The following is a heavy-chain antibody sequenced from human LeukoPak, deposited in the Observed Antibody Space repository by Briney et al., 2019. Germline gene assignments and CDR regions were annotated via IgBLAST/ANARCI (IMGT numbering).Heavy chain of an antibody. D-gene: IGHD6-13*01. V-gene: IGHV4-34*01. CDR3: ARASREVVGIAAAGTGGYFDY. CDR1: GGSFSGYY. J-gene: IGHJ4*02. Sequence: SETLPLTCAVYGGSFSGYYWSWIRQPPGKGLEWIGEINHSGSTNYNPSLKSRVTISVDTSKNQFSLKLSSVTAADTAVYYCARASREVVGIAAAGTGGYFDYWGQGTLVTVSS. CDR2: INHSGST.